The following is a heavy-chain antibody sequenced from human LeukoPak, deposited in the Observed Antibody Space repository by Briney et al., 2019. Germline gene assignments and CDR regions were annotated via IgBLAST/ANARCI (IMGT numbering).Heavy chain of an antibody. V-gene: IGHV1-2*02. CDR1: GYTFTDYY. CDR3: ARPFIETPSLGALDY. CDR2: INPDSGGT. D-gene: IGHD4-23*01. Sequence: GASVKVSCKASGYTFTDYYMHWVRQVPGQGLEWMGWINPDSGGTNYAQNFQDRVTMTRDTSISTAYMELSRLRSDDTAVYYCARPFIETPSLGALDYWGQGTLVTVSS. J-gene: IGHJ4*02.